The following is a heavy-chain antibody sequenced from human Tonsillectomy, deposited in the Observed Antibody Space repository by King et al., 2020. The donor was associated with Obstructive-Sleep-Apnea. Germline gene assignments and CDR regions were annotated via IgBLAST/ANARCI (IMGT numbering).Heavy chain of an antibody. CDR2: IYSGGGT. Sequence: VQLVESGGGLVQPGGSLRLSCAASGFTVSSNYVSWVRQAPGKGLEWVSVIYSGGGTYYADSVKGRFTISRDNSKNTLYLQMDSLGAEDTAVYNCARDVQIAARGNWGQGTLVTVSS. V-gene: IGHV3-66*01. CDR3: ARDVQIAARGN. J-gene: IGHJ4*02. CDR1: GFTVSSNY. D-gene: IGHD6-6*01.